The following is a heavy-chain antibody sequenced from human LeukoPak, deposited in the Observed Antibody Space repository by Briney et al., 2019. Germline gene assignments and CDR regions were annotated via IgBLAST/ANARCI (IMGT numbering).Heavy chain of an antibody. Sequence: ASVKVSCKASGAISNNYVITWVRQAPGPGLEWMGGVIPLFNPPNYAQRFQGRVTITTDQSTHTSYMELRSLRSEDTAVYYCARGDRIHFYIDVWGRGTTVAVSS. CDR3: ARGDRIHFYIDV. CDR2: VIPLFNPP. J-gene: IGHJ6*03. CDR1: GAISNNYV. V-gene: IGHV1-69*05.